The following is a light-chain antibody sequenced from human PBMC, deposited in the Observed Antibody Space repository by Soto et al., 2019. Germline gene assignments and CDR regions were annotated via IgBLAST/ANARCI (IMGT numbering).Light chain of an antibody. J-gene: IGKJ3*01. CDR1: QSVSSN. CDR3: QQYNNWPRS. CDR2: GAF. Sequence: EIVMTQSPATLSVSPGERATLSCRASQSVSSNLAWDQQKPGQAPRLLIYGAFTRATGIPARISGSGSCTEFTLTTSSQQSEDFAVYYCQQYNNWPRSFGPGTKVDIK. V-gene: IGKV3-15*01.